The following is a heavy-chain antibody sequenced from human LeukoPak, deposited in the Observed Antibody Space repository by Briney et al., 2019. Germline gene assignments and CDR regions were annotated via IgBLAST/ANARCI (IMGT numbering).Heavy chain of an antibody. V-gene: IGHV4-39*01. J-gene: IGHJ4*02. CDR1: GGSISSSSYD. CDR2: IYYSGST. D-gene: IGHD5-24*01. Sequence: PSETLSLTCTVSGGSISSSSYDWGWIRQPPGKGLEWIGSIYYSGSTYYNPSLKSRVTISVDTSKNQFSLKLSSVTAADTAVYYCARLTGVEMATIHFDYWGQGTLVTVSS. CDR3: ARLTGVEMATIHFDY.